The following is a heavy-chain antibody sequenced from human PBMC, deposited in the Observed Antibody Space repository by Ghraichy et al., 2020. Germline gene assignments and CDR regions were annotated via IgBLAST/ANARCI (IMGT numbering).Heavy chain of an antibody. D-gene: IGHD4-11*01. CDR2: ISSNSTTI. CDR1: GSTFSDYS. Sequence: GGSLRLSCSASGSTFSDYSIHWVRQAPGKGLEWVSFISSNSTTIYYADSVKGRFIISRDSAKNSLYLQMNSLRDEDTAVYYCTTMATVRRGSGSRWGQGTLVVVSS. V-gene: IGHV3-48*02. J-gene: IGHJ4*02. CDR3: TTMATVRRGSGSR.